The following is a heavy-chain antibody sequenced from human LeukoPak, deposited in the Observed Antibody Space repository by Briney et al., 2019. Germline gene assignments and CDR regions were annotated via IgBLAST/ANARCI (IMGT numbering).Heavy chain of an antibody. V-gene: IGHV3-21*01. D-gene: IGHD3-10*01. Sequence: GGSLRLSCAASGVTFSSYSVNWVRQAPGKGLEWVSSISGSSSYIDYADSVKGRFTISRDNAKNSLYLQMSSLRAEDTAVYYCARDHSYYDSGRGFDPWGQGTLVTVSS. J-gene: IGHJ5*02. CDR2: ISGSSSYI. CDR1: GVTFSSYS. CDR3: ARDHSYYDSGRGFDP.